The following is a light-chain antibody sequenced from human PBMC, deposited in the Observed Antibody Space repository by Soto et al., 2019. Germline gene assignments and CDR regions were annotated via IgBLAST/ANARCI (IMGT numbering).Light chain of an antibody. J-gene: IGKJ5*01. V-gene: IGKV3-11*01. CDR3: QQYGSSPLIS. Sequence: EIVLTQSPATLSSSPGERATLSCRASQSIGSRLAWYQQKPAQPPRLLIYDAYNRATGIPPRFSGSGSGTDFSLTIISLEPEDFAVYYCQQYGSSPLISFGQGTRLEIK. CDR2: DAY. CDR1: QSIGSR.